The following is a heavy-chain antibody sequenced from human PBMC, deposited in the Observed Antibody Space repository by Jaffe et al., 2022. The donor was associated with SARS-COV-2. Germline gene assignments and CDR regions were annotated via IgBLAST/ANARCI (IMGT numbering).Heavy chain of an antibody. J-gene: IGHJ6*02. V-gene: IGHV4-39*01. CDR2: IYYTGST. Sequence: QLQLQESGPGLVKPSETLSLTCSVSGGSISRDSYYWGWVRQPPGKGLEWIASIYYTGSTYYNPSLSSRVTISVDTSKNQFSLKLTSVAAADTALYYCTIRWSRGWTYYSGMDVWGQGTTVTVSS. CDR3: TIRWSRGWTYYSGMDV. D-gene: IGHD3-10*01. CDR1: GGSISRDSYY.